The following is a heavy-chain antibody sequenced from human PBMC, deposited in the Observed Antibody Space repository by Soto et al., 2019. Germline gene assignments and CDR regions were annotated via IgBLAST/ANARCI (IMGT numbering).Heavy chain of an antibody. CDR3: AREARQLVNWFDP. CDR2: TYYRSKWYN. CDR1: GDSVSSDSAA. V-gene: IGHV6-1*01. D-gene: IGHD6-6*01. J-gene: IGHJ5*02. Sequence: XTLSLTCAISGDSVSSDSAAGIWIRQSPSRGLEWLGRTYYRSKWYNDYAVSVKSRITINPDTSKNQFSLQLNSVTPEDTAVYYCAREARQLVNWFDPWGQGTLVTVSS.